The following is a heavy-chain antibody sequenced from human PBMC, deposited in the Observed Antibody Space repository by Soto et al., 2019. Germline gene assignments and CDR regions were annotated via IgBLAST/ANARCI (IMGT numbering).Heavy chain of an antibody. CDR2: IMPIFGRA. Sequence: GASAKVSCKASGGTFSNYAFSWVRQAPGQGLEWLGGIMPIFGRADYAQKFQGRLTMTWDTTTSTVYMDLSSLRSEDTAVYYCLRGPRGGSGNYFSDNWGQGTLVTVSS. CDR3: LRGPRGGSGNYFSDN. J-gene: IGHJ4*02. V-gene: IGHV1-69*06. CDR1: GGTFSNYA. D-gene: IGHD3-10*01.